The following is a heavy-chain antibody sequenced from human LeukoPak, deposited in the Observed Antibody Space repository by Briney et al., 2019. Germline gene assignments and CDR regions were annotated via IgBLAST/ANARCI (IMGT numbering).Heavy chain of an antibody. V-gene: IGHV6-1*01. Sequence: PSQTLSLTCAISGDSVSSNSAAWNWIRQSPSRGLEWLGRTYYRSKWYNDYAVSVKSRITINPDTSKNQFSLQLNSVTPEDTAVYYCARDISTIVDIVATILDYWGQGTLVTVSS. CDR1: GDSVSSNSAA. D-gene: IGHD5-12*01. CDR3: ARDISTIVDIVATILDY. CDR2: TYYRSKWYN. J-gene: IGHJ4*02.